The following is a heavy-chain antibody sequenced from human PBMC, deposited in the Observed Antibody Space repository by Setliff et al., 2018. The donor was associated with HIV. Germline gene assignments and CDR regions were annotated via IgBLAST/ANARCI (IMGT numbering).Heavy chain of an antibody. CDR3: TRDVRYDFGSDY. V-gene: IGHV1-18*01. J-gene: IGHJ4*02. CDR1: GYSFARYG. CDR2: ISGFNGNT. Sequence: ASVKVSCKASGYSFARYGLSWVRQAPGQGLEWMGWISGFNGNTKYAQSFQDRVAMTRDTSISTAYMELSRLSSDDTALYYCTRDVRYDFGSDYWSQGTMVTVSS. D-gene: IGHD3-3*01.